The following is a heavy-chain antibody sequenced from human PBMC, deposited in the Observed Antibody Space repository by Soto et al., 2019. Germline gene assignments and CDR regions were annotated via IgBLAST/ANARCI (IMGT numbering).Heavy chain of an antibody. Sequence: QVQLVESGGGVVQPGRSLRLSCAASGFTFSSYGMHCVRQAPGKGLEWVAVISYDGSNKYYADSVKGRFTISRDNSKNTLYLQMNSLRAEDTAVYYCAKDLYSSSWYSYDVGMDVWGQGTTVTVSS. D-gene: IGHD6-13*01. J-gene: IGHJ6*02. V-gene: IGHV3-30*18. CDR3: AKDLYSSSWYSYDVGMDV. CDR1: GFTFSSYG. CDR2: ISYDGSNK.